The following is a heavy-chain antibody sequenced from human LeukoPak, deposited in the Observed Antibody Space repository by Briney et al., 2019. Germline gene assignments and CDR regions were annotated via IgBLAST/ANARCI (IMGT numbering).Heavy chain of an antibody. CDR3: ARHGRSQYSSGWYDY. Sequence: GASVKVSCKASGGTFSSYAINWVRQATGQGLEWMGWMNPNSGNTGYAQKFQGRVTMTRNTSISTAYMELSSLRSEDAAVYYCARHGRSQYSSGWYDYWGQGTLVTVSS. V-gene: IGHV1-8*02. CDR2: MNPNSGNT. CDR1: GGTFSSYA. D-gene: IGHD6-19*01. J-gene: IGHJ4*02.